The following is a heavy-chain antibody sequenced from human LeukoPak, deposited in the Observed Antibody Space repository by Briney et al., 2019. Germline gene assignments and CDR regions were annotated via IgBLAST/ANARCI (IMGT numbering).Heavy chain of an antibody. V-gene: IGHV3-21*01. CDR1: GCTFSSYS. J-gene: IGHJ6*02. D-gene: IGHD6-19*01. CDR3: ARGPYSSGWLLSYGMDV. CDR2: ISSSSSYI. Sequence: PGGSLRLSCAASGCTFSSYSMNWVRQAPGKGLEWVSSISSSSSYIYYADSVKGRFTISRDNAKNSLYLQMNSLRAEDTAVYYCARGPYSSGWLLSYGMDVWGQGTTVTVSS.